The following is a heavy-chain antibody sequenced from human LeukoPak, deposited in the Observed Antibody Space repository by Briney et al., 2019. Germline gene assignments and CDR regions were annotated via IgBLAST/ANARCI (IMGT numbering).Heavy chain of an antibody. J-gene: IGHJ4*02. CDR1: GFTFSTYS. Sequence: GGSLRLSCTASGFTFSTYSMNWVRQAPGKGLEWVSYISTSPGVIHYADSVKGRFTISRDNAKNSLYLQMNSLRDEDTAVYYCARDPNALDFWGQGTLVTVSS. CDR2: ISTSPGVI. CDR3: ARDPNALDF. V-gene: IGHV3-48*02.